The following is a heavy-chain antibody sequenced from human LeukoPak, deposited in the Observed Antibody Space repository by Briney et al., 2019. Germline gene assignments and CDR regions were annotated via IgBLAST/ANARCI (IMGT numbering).Heavy chain of an antibody. V-gene: IGHV3-49*04. CDR2: IRSKAYGGTT. CDR3: ARGHTAMVWGVDYYMDV. J-gene: IGHJ6*03. D-gene: IGHD5-18*01. Sequence: GGSLRLSCTTSGFTFGDYAMSWVRQAPGKGLEWVGFIRSKAYGGTTEYAASVKGRFTISRDDSKSIAYLQMNSLKTEDTAVYYCARGHTAMVWGVDYYMDVWGKGTTVTISS. CDR1: GFTFGDYA.